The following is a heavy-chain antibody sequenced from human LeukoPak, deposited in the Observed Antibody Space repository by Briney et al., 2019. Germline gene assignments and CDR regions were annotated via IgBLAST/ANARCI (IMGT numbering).Heavy chain of an antibody. Sequence: GGSLRLPCAVSGFTFSAYAMHWVRQAPGKGLEWVAVISYDGSNKYYADYVKGRFTISGDKSKNTMYLHMNSLRPEDTAVYYCARGPGPIAGAKNPFDIWGQGTMVTVSP. CDR3: ARGPGPIAGAKNPFDI. CDR2: ISYDGSNK. D-gene: IGHD1-26*01. J-gene: IGHJ3*02. CDR1: GFTFSAYA. V-gene: IGHV3-30*01.